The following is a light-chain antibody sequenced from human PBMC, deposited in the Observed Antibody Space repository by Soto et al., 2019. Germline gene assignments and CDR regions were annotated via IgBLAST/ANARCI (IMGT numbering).Light chain of an antibody. V-gene: IGKV3-15*01. CDR2: GAS. CDR1: QSVRSN. J-gene: IGKJ1*01. Sequence: EVVTTQSPATLSVSPGERATLSCRASQSVRSNFAWYQQKPGQAPRLLIYGASTRATGIPDRFSASGSGTEFTFTISSLQSEDFVVYYCQQYNDWPPTFGQGTKVEIK. CDR3: QQYNDWPPT.